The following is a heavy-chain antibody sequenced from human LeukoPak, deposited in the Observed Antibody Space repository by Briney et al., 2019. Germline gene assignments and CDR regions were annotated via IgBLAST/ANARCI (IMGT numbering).Heavy chain of an antibody. D-gene: IGHD3-3*01. J-gene: IGHJ4*02. CDR2: IKEDGSDK. CDR3: AKDRTRQAY. Sequence: GGSLRLSCAASGFTFSNYWMSWVRQTPGKGLEWVANIKEDGSDKYCVDSLKGRFTISRDNAKNSLYLQMNSPRAEDTAVYYCAKDRTRQAYWGQGTLVTVSS. CDR1: GFTFSNYW. V-gene: IGHV3-7*03.